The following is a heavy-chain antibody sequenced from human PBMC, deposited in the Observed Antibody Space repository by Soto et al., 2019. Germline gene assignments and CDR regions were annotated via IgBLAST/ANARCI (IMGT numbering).Heavy chain of an antibody. V-gene: IGHV3-11*01. D-gene: IGHD2-21*02. J-gene: IGHJ3*02. Sequence: GSLRLSCAASGFTFIDYYIIWIRQSPFKGLEWVSYISSSGSTIYYADSVKGRFTISRDNAKNSLYLQMNSLRAEDTAVYYCASREAYCGGDCYDAFDIWGQGTMVTVSS. CDR2: ISSSGSTI. CDR1: GFTFIDYY. CDR3: ASREAYCGGDCYDAFDI.